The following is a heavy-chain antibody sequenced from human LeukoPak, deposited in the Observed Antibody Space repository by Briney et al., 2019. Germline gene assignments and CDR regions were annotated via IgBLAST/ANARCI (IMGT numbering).Heavy chain of an antibody. V-gene: IGHV4-34*01. J-gene: IGHJ4*02. CDR2: INHSGST. Sequence: SETLSLTCAVYGGSFSGYYWSWIRQPPRKGLEWIGEINHSGSTNYNPSLKSRVTISVDTSKNQFSLKLSSVTAADTAVYYCARAKNYYDSSGYYYWGQGTLVTVSS. CDR1: GGSFSGYY. D-gene: IGHD3-22*01. CDR3: ARAKNYYDSSGYYY.